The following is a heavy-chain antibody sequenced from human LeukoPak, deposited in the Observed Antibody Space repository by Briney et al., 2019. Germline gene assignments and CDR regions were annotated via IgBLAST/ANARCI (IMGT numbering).Heavy chain of an antibody. V-gene: IGHV3-74*01. CDR3: ARELVVPAANY. J-gene: IGHJ4*02. Sequence: PGGSLRLSCAASGFTFSSYWMHWVRQAPGKGLVWVSRINSDGSSTSYADSVKGRSTISRDNAKNTLYLQMNSLRAEDTAVYYCARELVVPAANYWGQGTLVTVSS. CDR2: INSDGSST. D-gene: IGHD2-2*01. CDR1: GFTFSSYW.